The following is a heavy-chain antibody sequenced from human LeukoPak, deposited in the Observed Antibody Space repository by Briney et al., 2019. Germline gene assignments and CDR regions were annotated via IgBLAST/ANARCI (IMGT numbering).Heavy chain of an antibody. J-gene: IGHJ4*02. D-gene: IGHD2-15*01. V-gene: IGHV3-53*01. CDR3: ARRAGEYSHPYDY. CDR1: GFTLSSNS. CDR2: IYSGGNT. Sequence: GGSLRLSCAASGFTLSSNSWSWVRQAPGKGLEWVSFIYSGGNTHYSDSVKGRFTISRDNSKNTLYLPMNSLRAEDTAIYYCARRAGEYSHPYDYWGQGTLVTVSS.